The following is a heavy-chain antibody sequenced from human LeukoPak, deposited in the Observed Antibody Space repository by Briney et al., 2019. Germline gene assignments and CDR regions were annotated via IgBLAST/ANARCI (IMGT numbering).Heavy chain of an antibody. V-gene: IGHV1-2*02. J-gene: IGHJ2*01. CDR2: INPNSGGT. CDR3: ARYSSGWYFDL. Sequence: ASVKVSCKASGYTFTDYYFHWVRQAPGQGLEWMGWINPNSGGTNYAQKFQGRVTMTRDTSISTAYMELTRLRSDDTAGYYCARYSSGWYFDLWGRGTLVTVSS. D-gene: IGHD6-19*01. CDR1: GYTFTDYY.